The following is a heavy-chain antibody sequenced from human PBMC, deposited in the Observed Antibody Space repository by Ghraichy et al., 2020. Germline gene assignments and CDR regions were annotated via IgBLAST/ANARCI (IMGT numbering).Heavy chain of an antibody. CDR2: IYYSGST. D-gene: IGHD6-6*01. CDR3: ARRGGKGYSSSSRYWYYDL. V-gene: IGHV4-59*08. Sequence: SETLSLTCTVSGGSISSYYWSWIRQPPGKGLEWIGYIYYSGSTNYNPSLKSRVTISVDTSKNQFSLKLSSVTAADTAVYYCARRGGKGYSSSSRYWYYDLWGRGTLVTVSS. J-gene: IGHJ2*01. CDR1: GGSISSYY.